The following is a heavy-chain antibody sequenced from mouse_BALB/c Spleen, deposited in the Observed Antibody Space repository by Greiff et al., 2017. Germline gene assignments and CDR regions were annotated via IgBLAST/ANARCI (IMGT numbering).Heavy chain of an antibody. CDR3: TRVMVTTAWFAY. D-gene: IGHD2-3*01. Sequence: VQLQQSGTVLARPGASVKMSCKASGYTFTSYWMHWVKQRPGQGLEWIGAIYPGNSDTSYNQKFKGKAKLTAVTSTSTAYMELSSLTNEDSAVYYCTRVMVTTAWFAYWGQGTLVTVSA. CDR1: GYTFTSYW. V-gene: IGHV1-5*01. J-gene: IGHJ3*01. CDR2: IYPGNSDT.